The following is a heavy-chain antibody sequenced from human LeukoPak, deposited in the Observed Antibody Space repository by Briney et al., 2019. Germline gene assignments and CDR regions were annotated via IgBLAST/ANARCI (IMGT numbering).Heavy chain of an antibody. Sequence: SETLSLTCAVYGGSFSGYYWSWIRQPPGKGLEWIGEINHSGSTNYNPSLKSRVTISVDTSKNQFSLKLSSVTAADTAVYYCARGPPLITMVVVVRDAFDIWGQGTMVTVSS. CDR2: INHSGST. CDR3: ARGPPLITMVVVVRDAFDI. CDR1: GGSFSGYY. D-gene: IGHD3-22*01. V-gene: IGHV4-34*01. J-gene: IGHJ3*02.